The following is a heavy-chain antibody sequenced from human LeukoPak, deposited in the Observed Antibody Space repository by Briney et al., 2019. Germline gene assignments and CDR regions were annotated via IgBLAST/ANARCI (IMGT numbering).Heavy chain of an antibody. CDR1: KVASSGDW. Sequence: GGSLRLSCAASKVASSGDWISSGRQAPGEGLEWVAYMNQLGNEKNYLDSVKGRFTISRDNAKNSLYLQMNSLRAEDTAVYYCAWGTYYYDFWGQGTLVTVSS. CDR3: AWGTYYYDF. D-gene: IGHD3-16*01. J-gene: IGHJ4*02. CDR2: MNQLGNEK. V-gene: IGHV3-7*04.